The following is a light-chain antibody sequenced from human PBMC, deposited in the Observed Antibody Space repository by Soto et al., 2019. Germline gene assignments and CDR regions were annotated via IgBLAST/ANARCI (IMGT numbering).Light chain of an antibody. CDR3: QQYGSSPLT. J-gene: IGKJ5*01. CDR1: QSVSSSY. V-gene: IGKV3-20*01. CDR2: GVS. Sequence: EIVLTQPPGTLSLSPGERATLSCRASQSVSSSYLAWYQQKPGQAPRLLIYGVSSRATGIPDRFSGSGSGTDFTLTISRLEPADFAVYYCQQYGSSPLTFGQGTRLEIK.